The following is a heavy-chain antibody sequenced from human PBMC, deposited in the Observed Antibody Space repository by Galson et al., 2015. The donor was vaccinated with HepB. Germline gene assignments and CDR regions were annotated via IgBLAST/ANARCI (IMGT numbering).Heavy chain of an antibody. D-gene: IGHD6-13*01. Sequence: SLRLSCAASGFTFSSYGMHWVRQAPGKGLEWVAVIWYDGSNKYYADSVKGRFTISRDNSKNTLYLQMNSLRAEDTAVYYCARSGISRGRRAFDIWGQGTMVTVSS. CDR1: GFTFSSYG. V-gene: IGHV3-33*01. J-gene: IGHJ3*02. CDR2: IWYDGSNK. CDR3: ARSGISRGRRAFDI.